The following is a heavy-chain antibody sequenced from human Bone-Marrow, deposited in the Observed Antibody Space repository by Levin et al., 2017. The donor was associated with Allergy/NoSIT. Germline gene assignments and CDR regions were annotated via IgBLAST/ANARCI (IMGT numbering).Heavy chain of an antibody. Sequence: ASVKVSCSSSGYTFTGYHIHWVRQAPGQGLEWMGWINPNGGGTNYAQKYQGRVTMTRDTSVTTVYMELRSLKSDDTAVYYCARVNSAWQNGAFDFWGQGTLVTVSS. J-gene: IGHJ4*02. V-gene: IGHV1-2*02. CDR3: ARVNSAWQNGAFDF. CDR2: INPNGGGT. CDR1: GYTFTGYH. D-gene: IGHD6-19*01.